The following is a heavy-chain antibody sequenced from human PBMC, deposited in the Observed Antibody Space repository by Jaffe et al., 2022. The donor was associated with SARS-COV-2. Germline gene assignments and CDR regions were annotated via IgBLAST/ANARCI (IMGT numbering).Heavy chain of an antibody. CDR2: IYTSGST. V-gene: IGHV4-61*02. D-gene: IGHD1-26*01. CDR1: GGSISSGSYY. J-gene: IGHJ4*02. CDR3: ASGSYFRYFDY. Sequence: QVQLQESGPGLVKPSQTLSLTCTVSGGSISSGSYYWSWIRQPAGKGLEWIGRIYTSGSTNYNPSLKSRVTISVDTSKNQFSLKLSSVTAADTAVYYCASGSYFRYFDYWGQGTLVTVSS.